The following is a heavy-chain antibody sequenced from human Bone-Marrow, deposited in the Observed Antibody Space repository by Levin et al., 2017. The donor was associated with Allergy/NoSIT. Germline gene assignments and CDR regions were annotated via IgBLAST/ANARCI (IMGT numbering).Heavy chain of an antibody. CDR2: INHSGST. CDR1: GGSFSTYF. V-gene: IGHV4-34*01. D-gene: IGHD3-3*01. J-gene: IGHJ6*03. Sequence: SQTLSLTCAVYGGSFSTYFWTWVRQPPGKGLEWIGEINHSGSTNYNPSLKSRVTISVDTSKNQFSLKVSSVTAADTAVYYCARGGRSDFWRAPAFYYMDVWGKGTTVTVSS. CDR3: ARGGRSDFWRAPAFYYMDV.